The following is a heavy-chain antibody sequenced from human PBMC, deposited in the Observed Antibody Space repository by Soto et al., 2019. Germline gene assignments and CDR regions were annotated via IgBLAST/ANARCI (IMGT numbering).Heavy chain of an antibody. D-gene: IGHD3-10*01. CDR1: GYTFASYW. V-gene: IGHV5-51*01. CDR3: ARHFKYYNAGHSIDY. Sequence: ESQKISCKGSGYTFASYWIAWVRQMPGKGLEWMGIIYPGDSDTRYSPSFQGQVTISADESISTAFLQWSSLKASDTAMYYCARHFKYYNAGHSIDYWGPGPLVSVS. J-gene: IGHJ4*02. CDR2: IYPGDSDT.